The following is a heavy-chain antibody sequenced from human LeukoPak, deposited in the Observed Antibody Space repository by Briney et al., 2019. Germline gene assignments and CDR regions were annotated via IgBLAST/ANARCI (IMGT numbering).Heavy chain of an antibody. CDR3: ARMPRIVEN. V-gene: IGHV3-11*04. CDR2: ISGGGNVV. J-gene: IGHJ4*02. D-gene: IGHD3-22*01. CDR1: GFTFSDYY. Sequence: GGSLRLSCAASGFTFSDYYMSWFRQAPGKGLEWLSYISGGGNVVNYTDSVKGRFNVSRDNTKNSLYLQMDSLRAEDTAVYYRARMPRIVENWGQGTLVTVSS.